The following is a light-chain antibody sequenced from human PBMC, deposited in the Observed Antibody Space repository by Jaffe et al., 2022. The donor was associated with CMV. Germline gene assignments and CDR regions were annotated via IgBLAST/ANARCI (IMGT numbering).Light chain of an antibody. CDR2: GAS. Sequence: IVMTQSPATLSVSPGERATLSCRASQSVSSNLAWYQKKAGQAPRLVIYGASTRATGIPARFSGSGSGTEFILTISSLQSEDFAVYYCQQYNKWPTTFGQGTKVEIK. CDR3: QQYNKWPTT. J-gene: IGKJ1*01. V-gene: IGKV3-15*01. CDR1: QSVSSN.